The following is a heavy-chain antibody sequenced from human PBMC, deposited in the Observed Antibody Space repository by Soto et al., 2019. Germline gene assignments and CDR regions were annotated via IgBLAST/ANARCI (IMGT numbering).Heavy chain of an antibody. Sequence: GGSLRLSCAASGFTVGSNYMSWVRQAPGKGLEWVSVINSGGSTYYAASVKGRFAISRDNSKNTLYLQMNSLRAEDTAVYYSARNRDYFDYWGQGTLVTVSS. CDR1: GFTVGSNY. CDR2: INSGGST. V-gene: IGHV3-53*01. J-gene: IGHJ4*02. CDR3: ARNRDYFDY.